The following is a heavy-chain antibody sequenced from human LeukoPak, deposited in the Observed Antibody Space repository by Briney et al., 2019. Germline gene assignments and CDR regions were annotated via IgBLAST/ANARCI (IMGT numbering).Heavy chain of an antibody. V-gene: IGHV4-30-4*01. CDR2: IYYSGST. CDR3: ARGTMISSWTNDAFDI. CDR1: GGSISSGDYY. J-gene: IGHJ3*02. D-gene: IGHD6-13*01. Sequence: PSQTLSLTCTVSGGSISSGDYYWSWIRQPPGKGLEWIGYIYYSGSTYYNPSLKSRVTISVDTSKNQFSLKLSSVTAADTAVYYCARGTMISSWTNDAFDIWGQATMVTVSS.